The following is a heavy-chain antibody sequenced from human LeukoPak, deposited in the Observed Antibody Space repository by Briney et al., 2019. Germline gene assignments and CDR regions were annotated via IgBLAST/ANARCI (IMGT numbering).Heavy chain of an antibody. V-gene: IGHV3-23*01. J-gene: IGHJ4*02. CDR1: GLTFSNYA. D-gene: IGHD2-15*01. Sequence: GGSLRLSCAASGLTFSNYAMNWVRQAPGKGLECVSTISDDSSFTYYADSVKGRSTISRDNSKNTLYLQMNSLKAEDTAVYYCAKGRCSGGGCDCFDYRGQGTLVTVSS. CDR3: AKGRCSGGGCDCFDY. CDR2: ISDDSSFT.